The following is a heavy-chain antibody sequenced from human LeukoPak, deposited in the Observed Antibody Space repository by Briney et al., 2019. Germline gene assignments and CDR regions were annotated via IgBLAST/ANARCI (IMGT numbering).Heavy chain of an antibody. CDR3: ANSAGSHAYYFDD. CDR1: GFTFSSYW. J-gene: IGHJ4*02. Sequence: GGSLRLSCAAAGFTFSSYWMSWVRQAPGKGLEWVANIKEDGSDKYYVDSVKGRFTISRDNAKSSLYLQMNSLRAEDTAVYYCANSAGSHAYYFDDWGQGTLVTVSS. CDR2: IKEDGSDK. D-gene: IGHD2-15*01. V-gene: IGHV3-7*03.